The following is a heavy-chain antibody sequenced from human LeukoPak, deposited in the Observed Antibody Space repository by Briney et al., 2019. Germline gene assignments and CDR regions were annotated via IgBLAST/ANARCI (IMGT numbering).Heavy chain of an antibody. V-gene: IGHV3-23*01. CDR2: ISGSGAST. J-gene: IGHJ4*02. Sequence: GGSLRLSCAASGFTFSSYAMSWVRQAPGKGLEWVSSISGSGASTYYADSVKGRFTISRDNSKNTLYLQMNSLRAEDTAVYYCAKQPGSVVDSSGSLSRHWGQGTLVTVSS. CDR1: GFTFSSYA. CDR3: AKQPGSVVDSSGSLSRH. D-gene: IGHD3-22*01.